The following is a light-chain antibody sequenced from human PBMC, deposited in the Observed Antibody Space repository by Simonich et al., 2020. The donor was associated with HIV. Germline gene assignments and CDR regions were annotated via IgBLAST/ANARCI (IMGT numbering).Light chain of an antibody. Sequence: EIVMTQSPATLSVSPGERATLSCRTSQSVAINLAWYQQKPGQAPRLLIYDASNRATGIPARFSGSGSGTDFTLTISSLEPEDFAVYYCQQRSNWPPFTFGGGTKVEIK. CDR2: DAS. V-gene: IGKV3-11*01. CDR1: QSVAIN. CDR3: QQRSNWPPFT. J-gene: IGKJ4*01.